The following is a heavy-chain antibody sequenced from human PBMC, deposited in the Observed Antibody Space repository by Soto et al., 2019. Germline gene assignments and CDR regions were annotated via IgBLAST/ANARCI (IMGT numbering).Heavy chain of an antibody. D-gene: IGHD2-15*01. J-gene: IGHJ6*02. CDR1: GCTFSSCT. CDR2: SSPTTIHI. V-gene: IGHV3-21*01. CDR3: SGCSGGACHQNYGMDV. Sequence: EVHLVESGGGLVKPGGSLRLSCAVSGCTFSSCTMNWVRQAPGKGLEWVSSSSPTTIHIYYADSVKGRFTISRDNAKNSLFLQMNSQRAEDTAVYYCSGCSGGACHQNYGMDVWGQGTRVTVSS.